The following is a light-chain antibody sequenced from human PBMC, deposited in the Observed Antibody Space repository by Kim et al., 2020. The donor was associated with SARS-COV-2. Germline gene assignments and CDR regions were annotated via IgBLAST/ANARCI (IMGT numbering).Light chain of an antibody. J-gene: IGKJ4*01. V-gene: IGKV3-15*01. CDR1: HSVSSN. Sequence: PGYSATLSSSASHSVSSNLAWYQHKPGQAPRLLIYGASTRATGIPARFSGSGSGTEFTLTISSLQSEDFAVYYCQQYNNWPPKLTFGGGTKVDIK. CDR3: QQYNNWPPKLT. CDR2: GAS.